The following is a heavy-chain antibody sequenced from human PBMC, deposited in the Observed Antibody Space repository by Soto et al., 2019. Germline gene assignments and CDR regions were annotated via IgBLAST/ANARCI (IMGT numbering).Heavy chain of an antibody. J-gene: IGHJ6*02. CDR1: GFTFSSYS. V-gene: IGHV3-21*01. CDR3: ARNIVVVPGAAYYYYGMDV. Sequence: GGSLRLSCAASGFTFSSYSMNWVRQAPGKGLEWVSSISSSSSYIYYADSVKGRFTISRDNAKNSLYLQMNSLRAEGTAVYYCARNIVVVPGAAYYYYGMDVWGQGTTVTVSS. D-gene: IGHD2-2*01. CDR2: ISSSSSYI.